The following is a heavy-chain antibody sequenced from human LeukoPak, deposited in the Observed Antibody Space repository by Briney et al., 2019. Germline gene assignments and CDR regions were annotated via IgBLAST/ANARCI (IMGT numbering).Heavy chain of an antibody. CDR2: IRYDGSNK. J-gene: IGHJ4*02. V-gene: IGHV3-30*02. Sequence: GGSLRLSFAASGFTFSTYGMNWVPRAPGKGLEGWAFIRYDGSNKYYADSVKGRFTISRDNSQNTLHLQMNSLRAEDTAVYYCAKDLWQQLVPSDYWGQGTLVTVSS. CDR3: AKDLWQQLVPSDY. CDR1: GFTFSTYG. D-gene: IGHD6-6*01.